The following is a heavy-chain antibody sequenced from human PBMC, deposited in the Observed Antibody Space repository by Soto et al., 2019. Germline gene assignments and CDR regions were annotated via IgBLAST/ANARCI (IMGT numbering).Heavy chain of an antibody. J-gene: IGHJ6*02. CDR1: RGSFSAFY. CDR3: ARGRGYVYGSNFYGLDV. D-gene: IGHD6-25*01. V-gene: IGHV4-34*01. Sequence: PSETLSLTCGVYRGSFSAFYWSWVPQTPGGGLEWIGEINHSGTTNYNPSFQNRVTISVDKSTNNFSLKMTSVTAADAAVYYCARGRGYVYGSNFYGLDVWGQGTTVTVSS. CDR2: INHSGTT.